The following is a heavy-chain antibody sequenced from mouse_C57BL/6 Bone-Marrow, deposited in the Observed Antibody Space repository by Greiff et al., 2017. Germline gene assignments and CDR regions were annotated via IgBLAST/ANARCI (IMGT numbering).Heavy chain of an antibody. Sequence: VQLQQSGAELVRPGASVKLSCTASGFNIKDDYMHWVKQRPEQGLEWIGWIDPENGDTEYASKFQGKATLTADTSSNTAYLQLSSLTSEDTAVYYCTLITTVVYYYAMDYWGQGTSVTVSS. CDR3: TLITTVVYYYAMDY. D-gene: IGHD1-1*01. V-gene: IGHV14-4*01. J-gene: IGHJ4*01. CDR2: IDPENGDT. CDR1: GFNIKDDY.